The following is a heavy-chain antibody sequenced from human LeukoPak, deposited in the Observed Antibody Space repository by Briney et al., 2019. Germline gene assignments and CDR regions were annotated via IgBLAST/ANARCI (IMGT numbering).Heavy chain of an antibody. CDR2: IYTSGST. V-gene: IGHV4-4*07. CDR3: ARDRYYDYVWGSYRYAFDI. J-gene: IGHJ3*02. D-gene: IGHD3-16*02. CDR1: GGSFSGYY. Sequence: SETLSLTCAVYGGSFSGYYWSWIRQPAGKGLEWIGRIYTSGSTNYNPSLKSRVTMSVDTSKNQFSLKLSSVTAADTAVYYCARDRYYDYVWGSYRYAFDIWGQGTMVTVSS.